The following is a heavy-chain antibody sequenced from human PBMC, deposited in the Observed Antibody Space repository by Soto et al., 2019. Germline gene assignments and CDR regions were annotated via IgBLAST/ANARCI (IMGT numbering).Heavy chain of an antibody. CDR1: GASISGFY. Sequence: PSETLSLTCTVSGASISGFYWSWIRKSAGKGLEWIGRIYASGTTDYNPSLKSRVMMSVDTSKKQFSLKLRSVTAADTAVYYCVRDGTKTLRDWFDPWGQGISVTVSS. V-gene: IGHV4-4*07. J-gene: IGHJ5*02. CDR2: IYASGTT. D-gene: IGHD1-1*01. CDR3: VRDGTKTLRDWFDP.